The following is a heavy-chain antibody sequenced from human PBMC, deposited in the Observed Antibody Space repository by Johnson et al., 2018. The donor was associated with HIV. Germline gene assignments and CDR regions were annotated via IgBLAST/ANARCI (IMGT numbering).Heavy chain of an antibody. CDR2: IRYDGSNK. CDR1: GFTFTNAW. D-gene: IGHD2-15*01. J-gene: IGHJ3*02. V-gene: IGHV3-30*02. Sequence: QVQLVESGGGLAKPGGSLRLSCAASGFTFTNAWMSWVRQAPGKGLEWVAFIRYDGSNKYYADSVKGRFPISRDNSKNTLYLQMNSLRAEDTAVYYCASYCSGGSCYRRSPSDAFDIWGQGTMVTVSS. CDR3: ASYCSGGSCYRRSPSDAFDI.